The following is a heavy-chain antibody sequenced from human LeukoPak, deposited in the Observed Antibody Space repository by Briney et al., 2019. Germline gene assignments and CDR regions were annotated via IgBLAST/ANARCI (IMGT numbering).Heavy chain of an antibody. CDR2: IGYTGTNT. J-gene: IGHJ4*02. V-gene: IGHV3-30*02. CDR3: ARDLTGKYYIAY. D-gene: IGHD2-8*02. Sequence: QPGGSLRLSCVASGFTFKNYGMHWVRQAPGEVLEWVAYIGYTGTNTYYADSVKGRFTISRDNSKNTVHLQMNSLRAADTALYSCARDLTGKYYIAYWGQGTLVTVSS. CDR1: GFTFKNYG.